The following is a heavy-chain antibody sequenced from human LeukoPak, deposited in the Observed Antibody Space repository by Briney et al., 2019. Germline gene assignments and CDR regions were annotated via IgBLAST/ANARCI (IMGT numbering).Heavy chain of an antibody. CDR2: INHSGST. Sequence: GSLRLSCAASGFTFSSYSMNWVRQAPGKGLEWIGEINHSGSTNYNPSLKSRVTISVNTSKNQFSLKLSSVTAADTAVYYCARSVNRVTRFLEWLFKGAFDIWGQGTMVTVSS. D-gene: IGHD3-3*01. J-gene: IGHJ3*02. CDR1: GFTFSSYS. V-gene: IGHV4-34*01. CDR3: ARSVNRVTRFLEWLFKGAFDI.